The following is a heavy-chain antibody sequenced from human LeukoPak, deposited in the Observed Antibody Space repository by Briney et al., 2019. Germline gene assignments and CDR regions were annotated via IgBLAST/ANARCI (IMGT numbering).Heavy chain of an antibody. CDR3: AKVQDISSWYESFDY. CDR2: ICGRGVST. V-gene: IGHV3-23*01. Sequence: GGSLRLSCAASGFTFSSDAMSWGRHAPGKGLEWVSAICGRGVSTYYDDSGKGRFTVSSNNSKTTLYLQMSSVRADDTAVYFCAKVQDISSWYESFDYWGQGTLVTVSS. J-gene: IGHJ4*02. CDR1: GFTFSSDA. D-gene: IGHD6-13*01.